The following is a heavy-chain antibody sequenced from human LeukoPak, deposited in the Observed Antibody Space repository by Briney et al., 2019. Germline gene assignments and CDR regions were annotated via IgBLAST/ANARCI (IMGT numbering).Heavy chain of an antibody. CDR1: GFTFSTYW. V-gene: IGHV3-7*01. Sequence: GGSLRLSCAASGFTFSTYWMSWVRQSPGKGLEWVANIKQDGGQKYYLDSLKGRFTISRDNAKNTVYLQMNSLRAEDTAVYYCVRSMNGRYGFFDYWGQGILVTVSS. CDR2: IKQDGGQK. CDR3: VRSMNGRYGFFDY. J-gene: IGHJ4*02. D-gene: IGHD1-26*01.